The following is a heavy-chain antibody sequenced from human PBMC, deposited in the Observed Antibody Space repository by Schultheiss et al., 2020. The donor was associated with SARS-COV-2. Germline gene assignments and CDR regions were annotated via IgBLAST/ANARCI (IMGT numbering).Heavy chain of an antibody. D-gene: IGHD3-9*01. Sequence: SETLSLTCTVSGGSISSGGYYWSWIRQPPGKGLEWIGYIYYSGSTNYNPSLKSRVTISVDTSKNQFSLKLSSVTAADTAVYYCARLRLTLRYLLHSTYYYRLDVWGQGTTVTVSS. CDR2: IYYSGST. CDR1: GGSISSGGYY. CDR3: ARLRLTLRYLLHSTYYYRLDV. J-gene: IGHJ6*02. V-gene: IGHV4-61*08.